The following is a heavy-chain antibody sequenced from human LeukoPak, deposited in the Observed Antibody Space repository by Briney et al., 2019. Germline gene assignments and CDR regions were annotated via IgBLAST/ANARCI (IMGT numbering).Heavy chain of an antibody. V-gene: IGHV4-59*01. CDR3: ARSVGATTPFDY. CDR1: GGSISSYY. J-gene: IGHJ4*02. CDR2: IYYSGST. Sequence: SETLSLTCTVSGGSISSYYWSWIRQPPGKGLEWIGYIYYSGSTNYNPSLKSRVTISVDTSMNQFSLKLSSVTAADTAVYYCARSVGATTPFDYWGQGTLVTVSS. D-gene: IGHD1-26*01.